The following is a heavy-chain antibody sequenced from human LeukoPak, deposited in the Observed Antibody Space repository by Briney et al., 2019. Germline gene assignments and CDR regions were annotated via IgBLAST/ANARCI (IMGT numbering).Heavy chain of an antibody. V-gene: IGHV1-69*10. J-gene: IGHJ4*02. CDR2: IVPVLDIA. CDR1: GGTFSSYA. CDR3: ARDPNFLPG. Sequence: ASVKVSCKTYGGTFSSYAINWVRQAPGQGLEWMGRIVPVLDIADHAQKFQGRVTLTADKSTGTAYMELSSLTSEDTAVYFCARDPNFLPGWGQGTLVIVSS. D-gene: IGHD2/OR15-2a*01.